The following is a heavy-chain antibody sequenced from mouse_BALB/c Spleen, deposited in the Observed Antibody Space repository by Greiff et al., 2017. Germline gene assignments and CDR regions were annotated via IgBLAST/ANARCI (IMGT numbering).Heavy chain of an antibody. V-gene: IGHV5-17*02. CDR1: GFTFSSFG. J-gene: IGHJ4*01. CDR2: ISSGSSTI. Sequence: DVQLVESGGGLVQPGGSRKLSCAAPGFTFSSFGMHWVRQAPEKGLEWVAYISSGSSTIYYADTVKGRFTISRDNPKNTLFLQMTSLRSEDTAMYYCARFDYYYAMDYWGQGTSVTVSS. D-gene: IGHD2-4*01. CDR3: ARFDYYYAMDY.